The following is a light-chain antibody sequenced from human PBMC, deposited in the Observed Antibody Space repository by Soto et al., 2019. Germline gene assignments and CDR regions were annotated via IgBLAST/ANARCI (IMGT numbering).Light chain of an antibody. CDR3: QQYNNWPLT. Sequence: EIVMTQSPGTLSVSPGESATLSCRASQSVGCSLAWYQQKPGQAPRLLIYGASTGATGIPARFSGSGSGSDFTLTISSLQSEDFALYYCQQYNNWPLTFGGGTRVEIK. CDR1: QSVGCS. V-gene: IGKV3-15*01. J-gene: IGKJ4*01. CDR2: GAS.